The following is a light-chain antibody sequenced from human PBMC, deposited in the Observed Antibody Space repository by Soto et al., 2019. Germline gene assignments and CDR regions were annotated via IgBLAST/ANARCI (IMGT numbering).Light chain of an antibody. CDR3: QQYNSYSPWT. J-gene: IGKJ1*01. V-gene: IGKV1-5*01. CDR1: QSISTW. CDR2: DAS. Sequence: DIQMTQSPSTLSASVGDRVTITCRASQSISTWLAWYQQKPGKAPKLLVYDASSLESGVPSSFCGSGSGTEFTLTISSLQADDFATYDCQQYNSYSPWTFGQGTKVEIK.